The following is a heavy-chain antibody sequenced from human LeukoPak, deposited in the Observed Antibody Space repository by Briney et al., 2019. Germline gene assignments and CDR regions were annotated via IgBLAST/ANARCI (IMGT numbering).Heavy chain of an antibody. J-gene: IGHJ4*02. Sequence: GRSLRLSCAASGFTFTNDAMHWVRQTPGKGLEWVAFVSYDGSWDSYSDSVKGRFTISRDASKNTLYLQMNSLRAEDTAVYYCTREQRGYIPAFWGQGTLVTVSS. CDR3: TREQRGYIPAF. CDR2: VSYDGSWD. CDR1: GFTFTNDA. V-gene: IGHV3-30*01. D-gene: IGHD3-16*02.